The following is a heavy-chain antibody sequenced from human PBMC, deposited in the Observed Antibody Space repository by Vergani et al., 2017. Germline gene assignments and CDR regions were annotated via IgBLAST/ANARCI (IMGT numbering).Heavy chain of an antibody. CDR1: GGSISSYY. D-gene: IGHD3-10*01. CDR2: IYYTGST. V-gene: IGHV4-59*13. J-gene: IGHJ4*02. CDR3: AREVGSYYGSD. Sequence: QLQLQESGPGLVKPSETLSLTCIVSGGSISSYYWSWIRQPPGKGLDWIGYIYYTGSTNYNPSLKSRVTISVDTSKNQFSLKLSSVTAADTAVYYCAREVGSYYGSDWGQGTLVTVSS.